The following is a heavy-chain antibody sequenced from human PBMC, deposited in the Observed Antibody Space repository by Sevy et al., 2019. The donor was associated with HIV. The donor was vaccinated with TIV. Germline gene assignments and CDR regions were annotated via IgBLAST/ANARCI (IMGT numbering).Heavy chain of an antibody. CDR2: IIAVSGTT. V-gene: IGHV1-69*05. D-gene: IGHD3-16*01. CDR3: ARDRDRGWFDP. Sequence: ASVKVSCKTSGGTFSGYAISWVRQAPGQGLEWMGGIIAVSGTTNYVEKFQGRLTITTDVSTRPVYMELGSLKTEDTSIYYCARDRDRGWFDPWGQGTLVTVSS. CDR1: GGTFSGYA. J-gene: IGHJ5*02.